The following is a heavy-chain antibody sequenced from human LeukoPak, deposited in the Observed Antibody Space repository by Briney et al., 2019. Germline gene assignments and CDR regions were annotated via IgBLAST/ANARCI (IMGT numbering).Heavy chain of an antibody. J-gene: IGHJ4*02. Sequence: GGSLRLSCAASGFTFSTYAMSWVRQAPGEGLVWVSAIGGSGSKTHYADSVRGRFTISRDNSKNTLYLQMDSLRAEDTAVYYCAKERYSNGHFDYWGQGTLVTVSS. D-gene: IGHD6-25*01. CDR2: IGGSGSKT. V-gene: IGHV3-23*01. CDR1: GFTFSTYA. CDR3: AKERYSNGHFDY.